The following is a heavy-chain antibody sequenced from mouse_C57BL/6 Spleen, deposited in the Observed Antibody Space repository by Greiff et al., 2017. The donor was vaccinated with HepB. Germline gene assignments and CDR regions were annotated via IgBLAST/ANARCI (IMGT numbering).Heavy chain of an antibody. J-gene: IGHJ2*01. CDR1: GYTFTSYW. CDR2: IYPSDSET. V-gene: IGHV1-61*01. CDR3: ARSVKSTMVTYFDY. D-gene: IGHD2-2*01. Sequence: QVQLQQPGAELVRPGSSVKLSCKASGYTFTSYWMDWVKQRPGQGLEWIGNIYPSDSETHYNQKFKDKATLTVDKSSSTAYMQLSSLTSEDSAVYYCARSVKSTMVTYFDYWGQGTTLTVSS.